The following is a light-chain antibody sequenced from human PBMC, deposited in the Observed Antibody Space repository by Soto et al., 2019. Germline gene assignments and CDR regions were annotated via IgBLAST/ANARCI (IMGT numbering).Light chain of an antibody. V-gene: IGKV3D-15*01. CDR2: DAS. CDR1: QSVSSS. Sequence: EIVMTQSPYILSVSPGERATLSCRASQSVSSSLAWYQQKPGQAPRLLIYDASTRATGIPARFSGSGSWTEFTLTISSLQSEDFALYYCQQYNKWPPVYTFGQGTNLEIK. CDR3: QQYNKWPPVYT. J-gene: IGKJ2*01.